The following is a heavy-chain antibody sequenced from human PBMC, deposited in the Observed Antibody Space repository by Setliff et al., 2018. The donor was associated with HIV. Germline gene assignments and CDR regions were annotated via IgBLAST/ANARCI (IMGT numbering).Heavy chain of an antibody. V-gene: IGHV4-4*08. CDR1: GGSISSYY. D-gene: IGHD6-19*01. CDR2: IYTSGST. CDR3: IIAYSSGWLAPMGFDS. Sequence: LSLTCTVSGGSISSYYWSWIRQPPGKGLEWIGYIYTSGSTNYNPSLKSRVTISVDTSKNQFSLKVNSVTAADTAVYYCIIAYSSGWLAPMGFDSWGQGTLVTSPQ. J-gene: IGHJ4*02.